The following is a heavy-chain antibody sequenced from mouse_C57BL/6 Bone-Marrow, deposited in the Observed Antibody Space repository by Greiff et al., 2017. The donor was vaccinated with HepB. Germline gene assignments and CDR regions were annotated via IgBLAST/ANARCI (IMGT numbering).Heavy chain of an antibody. CDR2: IYPGDGDT. Sequence: QVQLQQPGAELVKPGASVKISCKASGYAFSSSWMNWVKQRPGKGLEWIGRIYPGDGDTNYNGKFKGKATLTADKSSSTAYMQLSSLTSEDSAVYYCARLDSSGYRYFDYWGQGTTLTVSS. CDR3: ARLDSSGYRYFDY. CDR1: GYAFSSSW. D-gene: IGHD3-2*02. J-gene: IGHJ2*01. V-gene: IGHV1-82*01.